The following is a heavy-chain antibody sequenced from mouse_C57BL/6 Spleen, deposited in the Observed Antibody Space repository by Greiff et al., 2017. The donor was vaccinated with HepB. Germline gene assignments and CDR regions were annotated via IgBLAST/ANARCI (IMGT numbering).Heavy chain of an antibody. CDR3: ARWGLRGSFDV. CDR2: IDPSDSYT. D-gene: IGHD1-1*01. CDR1: GYTFTSYW. Sequence: QVQLQQPGAELVMPGASVKLSCKASGYTFTSYWMHWVKQRPGQGLEWIGEIDPSDSYTNYNQKFKGKSTLTVDKSSSTAYMQLSSLTSEDSAVYYCARWGLRGSFDVWGTGTTVTVSS. J-gene: IGHJ1*03. V-gene: IGHV1-69*01.